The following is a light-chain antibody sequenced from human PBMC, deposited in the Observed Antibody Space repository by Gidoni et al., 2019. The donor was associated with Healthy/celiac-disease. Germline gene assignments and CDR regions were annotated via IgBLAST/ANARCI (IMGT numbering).Light chain of an antibody. CDR2: AAS. CDR3: LQHNSYPWT. J-gene: IGKJ1*01. V-gene: IGKV1-17*01. CDR1: QGIRND. Sequence: DIPMTQSPSSLSASVGDRVTITCRASQGIRNDLHWYQQKPGKAPKRLLYAASCVQSGVPSRFSGSGSGTEFTLTISSLQPEDFATYYCLQHNSYPWTFGQGTKVEIK.